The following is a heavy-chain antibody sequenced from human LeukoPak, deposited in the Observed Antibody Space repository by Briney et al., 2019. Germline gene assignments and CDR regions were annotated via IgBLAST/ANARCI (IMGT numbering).Heavy chain of an antibody. CDR2: ISYDGSNK. CDR3: ATVKSSSSFTNNWFDP. D-gene: IGHD6-13*01. J-gene: IGHJ5*02. Sequence: PGGSLRLSCAASGFTFSSYAMHWVRQAPGKGLEWVAVISYDGSNKYYADSVKGRFTISRDNSKNTLYLQMNSLRAEDTAVYYCATVKSSSSFTNNWFDPWGQGTLVTVSS. V-gene: IGHV3-30*04. CDR1: GFTFSSYA.